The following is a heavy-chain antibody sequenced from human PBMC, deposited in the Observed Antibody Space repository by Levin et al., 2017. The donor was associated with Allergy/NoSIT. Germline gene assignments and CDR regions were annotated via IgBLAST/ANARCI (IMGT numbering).Heavy chain of an antibody. Sequence: GESLKISCAASGFTFSSYAMHWVRQAPGKGLEWVAVISYDGSNKYYADSVKGRFTISRDNSKNTLYLQMNSLRAEDTAVYYCARSSVEYSSSTAYSYWGQGTLVTVSS. J-gene: IGHJ4*02. V-gene: IGHV3-30-3*01. CDR3: ARSSVEYSSSTAYSY. CDR2: ISYDGSNK. CDR1: GFTFSSYA. D-gene: IGHD6-6*01.